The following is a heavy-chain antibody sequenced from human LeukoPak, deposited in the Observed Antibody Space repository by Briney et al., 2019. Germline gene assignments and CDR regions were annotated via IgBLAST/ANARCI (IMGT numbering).Heavy chain of an antibody. D-gene: IGHD4-23*01. CDR3: ARGVAVGTAYYFDC. J-gene: IGHJ4*02. CDR2: ISAYNGNT. Sequence: SVKVSCKASGYTFTSYGVSWVRQAPGQGLEWMGWISAYNGNTNYAQNLQGRVTMTTVTSTNTAYMELRSLRSDDTAVYYCARGVAVGTAYYFDCWGQGTLVTVSS. CDR1: GYTFTSYG. V-gene: IGHV1-18*01.